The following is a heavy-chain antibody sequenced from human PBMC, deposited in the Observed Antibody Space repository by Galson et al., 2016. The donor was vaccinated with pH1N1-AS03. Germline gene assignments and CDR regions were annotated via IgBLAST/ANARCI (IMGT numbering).Heavy chain of an antibody. CDR1: GYDFTTYY. D-gene: IGHD6-13*01. CDR2: IITYTGRT. Sequence: QSGAEVKKPGESLKISCKASGYDFTTYYIHWVRQAPGQGLEWMGFIITYTGRTRYAQKFQRRVTMTRDTSITTAFMELRGLASDDSASYFCARVEGIASTPGDWGQGTLVTVS. V-gene: IGHV1-2*02. CDR3: ARVEGIASTPGD. J-gene: IGHJ4*03.